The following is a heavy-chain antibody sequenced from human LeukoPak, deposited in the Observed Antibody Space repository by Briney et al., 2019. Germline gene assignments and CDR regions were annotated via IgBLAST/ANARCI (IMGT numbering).Heavy chain of an antibody. CDR2: IYISGIT. D-gene: IGHD3-22*01. V-gene: IGHV4-4*07. CDR3: ARGGWNKFDY. J-gene: IGHJ4*02. Sequence: SETLSLTCSVSADSITNYYWNWIRQPARKGLEWIGRIYISGITNYNPSLKSRVTMSVDTSKNQFSLKLSSVTAADTAVYYCARGGWNKFDYWGQGTLVTVSS. CDR1: ADSITNYY.